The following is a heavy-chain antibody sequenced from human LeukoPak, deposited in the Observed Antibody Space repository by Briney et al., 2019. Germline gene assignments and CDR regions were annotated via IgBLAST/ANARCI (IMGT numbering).Heavy chain of an antibody. CDR2: IYYSGST. J-gene: IGHJ3*02. V-gene: IGHV4-61*08. CDR1: GGSISRSGYY. Sequence: SETLSLTCTVSGGSISRSGYYWSWIRQHPGKGLEWIGYIYYSGSTYYNPTLKSRVTISVDTSKNQFSLKLTSVTAADTAVYYCARLKGHYYDSSGSYRDIWGQGTMVTVSS. D-gene: IGHD3-22*01. CDR3: ARLKGHYYDSSGSYRDI.